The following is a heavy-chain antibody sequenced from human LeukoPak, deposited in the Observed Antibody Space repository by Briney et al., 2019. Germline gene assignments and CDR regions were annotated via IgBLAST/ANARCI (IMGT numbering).Heavy chain of an antibody. J-gene: IGHJ4*02. D-gene: IGHD3-22*01. Sequence: PGGSLRLSCAASGFTFSNAWMSWVRQAPGKGLEWVGRIKSKTDGGTTDYAAPVKGRFTISRDDSKNTLYLQMNSLKTEDTAVYYCTTVHYDSSGYPDYWGQGTLVTVSS. V-gene: IGHV3-15*01. CDR3: TTVHYDSSGYPDY. CDR1: GFTFSNAW. CDR2: IKSKTDGGTT.